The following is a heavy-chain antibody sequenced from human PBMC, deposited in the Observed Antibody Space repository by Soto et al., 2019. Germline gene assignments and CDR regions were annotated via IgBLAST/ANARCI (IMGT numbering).Heavy chain of an antibody. V-gene: IGHV6-1*01. CDR3: AREFPSYVSRHSYLDY. J-gene: IGHJ4*02. Sequence: PWQTLSLTCAISGDSVSGNSAAWNWIRQSPSRGLEWLGRTYYRSRWYNDYAVSVKSRITVTPDTSKNRFSLHLNSVTPEDTAVYYCAREFPSYVSRHSYLDYWGPGALVTVSS. CDR2: TYYRSRWYN. CDR1: GDSVSGNSAA. D-gene: IGHD3-10*02.